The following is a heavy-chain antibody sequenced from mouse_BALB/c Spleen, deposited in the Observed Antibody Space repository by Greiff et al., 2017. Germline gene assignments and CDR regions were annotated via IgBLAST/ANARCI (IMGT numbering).Heavy chain of an antibody. V-gene: IGHV5-12-2*01. CDR1: GFTFSSYT. CDR3: ARQSRYDRAMDY. Sequence: EVKLMESGGGLVQPGGSLKLSCAASGFTFSSYTMSWVRQTPEKRLEWVAYISNGGGSTYYPDTVKGRFTISRDNAKNTLYLQMSSLKSEDTAMYYCARQSRYDRAMDYWGQGTSVTVSS. J-gene: IGHJ4*01. CDR2: ISNGGGST. D-gene: IGHD2-14*01.